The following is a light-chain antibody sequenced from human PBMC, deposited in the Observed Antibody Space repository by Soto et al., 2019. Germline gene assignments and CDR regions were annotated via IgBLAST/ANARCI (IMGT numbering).Light chain of an antibody. J-gene: IGKJ2*01. CDR1: QSLSKS. V-gene: IGKV3-11*01. CDR2: GAS. Sequence: EIVLTQSPATLSLSPGERATLSCRASQSLSKSLVWYQQKPGQAPRLLIDGASNRATGIPARFSGSGSGTDFTLTISSLQPEDIATYYCQQSFSEFLYTFGQGTKLEIK. CDR3: QQSFSEFLYT.